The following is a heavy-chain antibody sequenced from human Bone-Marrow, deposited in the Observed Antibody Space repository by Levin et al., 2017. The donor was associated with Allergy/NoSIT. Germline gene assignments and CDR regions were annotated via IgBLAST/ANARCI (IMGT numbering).Heavy chain of an antibody. CDR1: GLIFSNYA. D-gene: IGHD2-15*01. Sequence: QPGGSLRLSCAASGLIFSNYAMSWVRQAPGKGLEWVSTVSGNGDEFFYADSVKGRFSISRDNAKNTVCLQMNRLRADDTAVYYCAKGGHMSFFDYWGQGALVAVSS. CDR2: VSGNGDEF. V-gene: IGHV3-23*01. J-gene: IGHJ4*02. CDR3: AKGGHMSFFDY.